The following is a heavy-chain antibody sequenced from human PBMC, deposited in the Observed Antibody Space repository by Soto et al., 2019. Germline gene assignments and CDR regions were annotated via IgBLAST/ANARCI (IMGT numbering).Heavy chain of an antibody. CDR2: MNPNSGNT. Sequence: ASVKVSCKASGYTFTSYDINWVRQATGQGLEWMGWMNPNSGNTGYAQKFQGRVTMTRNTSISTAYMELSSLRSEDTAVYYCARGGYSYGRGYYYYGMDVWGQGATVTVSS. CDR1: GYTFTSYD. J-gene: IGHJ6*02. CDR3: ARGGYSYGRGYYYYGMDV. V-gene: IGHV1-8*01. D-gene: IGHD5-18*01.